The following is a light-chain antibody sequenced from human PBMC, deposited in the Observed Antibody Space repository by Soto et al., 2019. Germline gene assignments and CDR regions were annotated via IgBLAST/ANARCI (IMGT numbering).Light chain of an antibody. J-gene: IGKJ4*02. CDR1: QGISNY. V-gene: IGKV1-27*01. CDR3: QKYNLDPT. CDR2: AES. Sequence: DIQMTQSQSSLSASVGDRVSITCRASQGISNYLAWYQQKPGKVPELLIYAESTMQSGVPSRFSGSGSGTDFTRTISILQPEDVATYYCQKYNLDPTFGGETKVPIK.